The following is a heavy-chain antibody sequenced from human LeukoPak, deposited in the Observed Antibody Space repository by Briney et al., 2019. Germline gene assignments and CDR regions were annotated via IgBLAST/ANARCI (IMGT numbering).Heavy chain of an antibody. D-gene: IGHD5-18*01. Sequence: ASVKVSCKTCGYTFIDYYGHWVRKAPGQGLEWLGWINPNSGGTSNAQMLQGRVTLTRDTSINTAYMELRRLTSDDTAVYYCARDFIRGSSFAYRLLESWGQGTLVIVSS. V-gene: IGHV1-2*02. J-gene: IGHJ4*02. CDR3: ARDFIRGSSFAYRLLES. CDR1: GYTFIDYY. CDR2: INPNSGGT.